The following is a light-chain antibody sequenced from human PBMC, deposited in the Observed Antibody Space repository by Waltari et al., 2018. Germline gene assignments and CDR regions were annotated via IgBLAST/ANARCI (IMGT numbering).Light chain of an antibody. CDR3: QQDFDVPWT. J-gene: IGKJ1*01. CDR1: QGVRTSH. V-gene: IGKV3D-7*01. Sequence: VMTQSPATLSLSPGERATLSCRASQGVRTSHLSWYQQKPAQAPRLLIYGISRRATGVPDRFSASGSGTDFTLTISSLQPEDFAVYYCQQDFDVPWTFGQGTRLEIK. CDR2: GIS.